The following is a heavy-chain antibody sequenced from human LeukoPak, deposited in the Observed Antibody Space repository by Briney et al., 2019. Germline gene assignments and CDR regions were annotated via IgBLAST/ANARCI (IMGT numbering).Heavy chain of an antibody. CDR3: AKDHYYCSGSYSRWVYFDY. Sequence: GGSLRLSCAASGFTFDDYTMHWVRQAPGKGLEWVSLISWDGGSTYYADSVKGRFTISRDNSKNSLYLQMNSLRTEDTALYFCAKDHYYCSGSYSRWVYFDYWGQGTLVTVSS. CDR1: GFTFDDYT. V-gene: IGHV3-43*01. CDR2: ISWDGGST. D-gene: IGHD3-10*01. J-gene: IGHJ4*02.